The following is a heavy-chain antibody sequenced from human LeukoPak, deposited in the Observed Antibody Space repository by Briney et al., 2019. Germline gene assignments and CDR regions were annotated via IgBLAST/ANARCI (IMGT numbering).Heavy chain of an antibody. CDR2: IYYSGST. J-gene: IGHJ4*02. V-gene: IGHV4-31*03. CDR3: ARSPAAYYYDSSGLDY. D-gene: IGHD3-22*01. CDR1: GGSISSGGYY. Sequence: KSSETLSLTCTVSGGSISSGGYYWSWIRQHPGKGLEWIGYIYYSGSTYYNPSLKSRVTISVDTSKNQSSLKLSSVTAADTAVYYCARSPAAYYYDSSGLDYWGQGTLVTVSS.